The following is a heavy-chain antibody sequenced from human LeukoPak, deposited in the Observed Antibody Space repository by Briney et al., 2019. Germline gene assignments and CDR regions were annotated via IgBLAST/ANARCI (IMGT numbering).Heavy chain of an antibody. D-gene: IGHD2-2*01. V-gene: IGHV1-69*01. J-gene: IGHJ3*02. CDR3: ARDRKPRHIVVVPAAMSGGATDAFDI. CDR1: GGTFSSYA. CDR2: IIPIFGTA. Sequence: ASVKVSCKASGGTFSSYAISWVRQAPGQGLEWMGGIIPIFGTANYAQKFQGRVTITADESTSTAYTELSSLRSEDTAVYYCARDRKPRHIVVVPAAMSGGATDAFDIWGQGTMVTVSS.